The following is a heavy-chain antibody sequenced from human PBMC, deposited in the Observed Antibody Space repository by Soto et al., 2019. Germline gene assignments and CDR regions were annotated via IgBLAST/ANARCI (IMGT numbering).Heavy chain of an antibody. Sequence: ASVKVSCKVSRYTLTELSMHWVRQAPGKGLEWMGGFDPEDGETIYAQKFQGRVTMTEDTSTDTAYMELSSLRSEDTAVYYCATAWAVTTGPLYWGQGTLVTVSS. J-gene: IGHJ4*02. CDR3: ATAWAVTTGPLY. D-gene: IGHD3-9*01. CDR2: FDPEDGET. V-gene: IGHV1-24*01. CDR1: RYTLTELS.